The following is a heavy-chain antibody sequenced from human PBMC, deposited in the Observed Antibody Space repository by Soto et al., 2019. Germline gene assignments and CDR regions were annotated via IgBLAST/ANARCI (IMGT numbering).Heavy chain of an antibody. CDR2: ISWNSGAI. CDR3: AKSRSSGWSPPDY. V-gene: IGHV3-9*01. J-gene: IGHJ4*02. CDR1: GFTFDDYV. Sequence: EVQLVESGGGLVQPGRSLRLSCAASGFTFDDYVMFWVRQPPGKGLEWVSGISWNSGAIGHADSVKGRFTISRDNAKNSLYLQMNSLRPEDTALYYCAKSRSSGWSPPDYWGQGTLVTVSS. D-gene: IGHD6-19*01.